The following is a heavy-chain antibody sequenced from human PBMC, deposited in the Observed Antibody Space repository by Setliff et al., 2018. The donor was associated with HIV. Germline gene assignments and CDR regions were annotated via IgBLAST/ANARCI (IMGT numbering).Heavy chain of an antibody. V-gene: IGHV4-59*11. J-gene: IGHJ6*03. Sequence: SETLSLTCTVSDGSIRGHYWSWIRQPPGKGLEWIGYIFYSGSTNYNPSLKSRVTISVDTTKSQISLKLSSVTAADTAVYYCARGAGYSYFDYSYYYMDVWGKGTTVTVSS. CDR2: IFYSGST. CDR1: DGSIRGHY. D-gene: IGHD5-18*01. CDR3: ARGAGYSYFDYSYYYMDV.